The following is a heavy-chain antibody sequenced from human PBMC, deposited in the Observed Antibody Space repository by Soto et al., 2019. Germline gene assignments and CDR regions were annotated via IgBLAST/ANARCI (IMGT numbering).Heavy chain of an antibody. V-gene: IGHV3-9*01. CDR2: ISWASRSI. D-gene: IGHD2-21*02. J-gene: IGHJ2*01. CDR3: AKDMYGGDRHTYYDFDL. CDR1: GFTFDDYA. Sequence: EVQLVESGGGLVQPGRSLRLSCAASGFTFDDYAMHWVRQAPGKGLEWVSGISWASRSIAYADSVRGRFTISRDNAKNSLYPQMNSLRPEDTALYYCAKDMYGGDRHTYYDFDLWGRGTLVTVSS.